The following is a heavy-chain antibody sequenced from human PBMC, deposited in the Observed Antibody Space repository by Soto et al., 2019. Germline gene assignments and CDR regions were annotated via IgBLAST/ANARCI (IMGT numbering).Heavy chain of an antibody. J-gene: IGHJ4*02. CDR1: GYTFPGNY. CDR3: ARGYCSSSGCSHYFDY. D-gene: IGHD2-2*01. CDR2: SNPTSGGT. V-gene: IGHV1-2*02. Sequence: GASVKVSCKASGYTFPGNYMHWVRQAPGQGLEWMALSNPTSGGTNYAQKFQGRVTMTWDTSISTAYMELSRLRSDDTAIYYCARGYCSSSGCSHYFDYWGQGTLVTVSS.